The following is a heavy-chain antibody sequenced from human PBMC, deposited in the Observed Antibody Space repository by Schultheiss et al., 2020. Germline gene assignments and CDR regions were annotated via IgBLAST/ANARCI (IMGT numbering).Heavy chain of an antibody. Sequence: ASVKVSCKASGYTFTSYGISWVRQAPGQGLEWMGWMNPNSGNTGYAQKFQGRVTMTRNTSISTAYMELSSLRSEDTAVYYCARGGYCSGGSCYFNWFDPWGQGTLVTVS. CDR3: ARGGYCSGGSCYFNWFDP. CDR2: MNPNSGNT. J-gene: IGHJ5*02. D-gene: IGHD2-15*01. CDR1: GYTFTSYG. V-gene: IGHV1-8*02.